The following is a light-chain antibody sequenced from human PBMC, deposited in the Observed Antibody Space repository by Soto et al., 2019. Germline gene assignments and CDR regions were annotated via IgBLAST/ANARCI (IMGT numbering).Light chain of an antibody. J-gene: IGLJ7*01. V-gene: IGLV1-40*01. CDR3: QSSDSRLSGSDV. Sequence: QAVVTQPPSVSGAPGQRVTISCTGSSSNIGAGYHVHWYQQLPGAAPKLLIFGDSNRPSGVPDRFSGSKSGTSASLAITGLQADDEADYYCQSSDSRLSGSDVFGTGTQLTVL. CDR2: GDS. CDR1: SSNIGAGYH.